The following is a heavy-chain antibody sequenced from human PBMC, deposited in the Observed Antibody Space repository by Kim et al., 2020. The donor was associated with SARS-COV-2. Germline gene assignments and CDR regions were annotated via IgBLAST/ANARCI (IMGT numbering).Heavy chain of an antibody. Sequence: ASVKGRFTISRDNAKNSLYLQMNSLRAEDTAVYYCARVVAAVPYWYFDLWGRGTLVTVSS. J-gene: IGHJ2*01. V-gene: IGHV3-7*01. CDR3: ARVVAAVPYWYFDL. D-gene: IGHD6-13*01.